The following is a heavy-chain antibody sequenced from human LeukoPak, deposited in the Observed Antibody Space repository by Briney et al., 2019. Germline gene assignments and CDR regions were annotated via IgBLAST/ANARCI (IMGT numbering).Heavy chain of an antibody. CDR3: ARDAVDTANAV. CDR1: GFTFTNYW. Sequence: PGGSLRLSCAASGFTFTNYWMHWVRQAPGMGLVWVSRLPPDELDIIYADSVKGRFTISRDNAKNTLYLQMNSLRAEDAAVYYCARDAVDTANAVWGQGTTVTVSS. J-gene: IGHJ6*02. V-gene: IGHV3-74*01. D-gene: IGHD5-18*01. CDR2: LPPDELDI.